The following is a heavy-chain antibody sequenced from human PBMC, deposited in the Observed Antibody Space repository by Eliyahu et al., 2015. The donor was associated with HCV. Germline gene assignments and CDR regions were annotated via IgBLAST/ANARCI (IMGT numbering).Heavy chain of an antibody. CDR1: GGSFSGYY. CDR3: ARDAVVVVAATEHYGMDV. V-gene: IGHV4-34*01. D-gene: IGHD2-15*01. J-gene: IGHJ6*02. CDR2: INHSGST. Sequence: QVQLQQWGAGLLKPSETLSLTCPVYGGSFSGYYWSWXRQPPGKGLEWIGEINHSGSTNYNPSLKSRVTISVDTSKNQFSLKLSSVTAADTAVYYCARDAVVVVAATEHYGMDVWGQGTTVTVSS.